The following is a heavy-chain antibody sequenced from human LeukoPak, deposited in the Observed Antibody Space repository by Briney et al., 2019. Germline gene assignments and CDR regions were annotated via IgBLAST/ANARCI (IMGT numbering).Heavy chain of an antibody. J-gene: IGHJ5*02. V-gene: IGHV1-18*01. Sequence: ATVKVSCKASGYTFTSYGISWVRQAPGQGLEWMGWISAYNGNTNYAQKLQGRVTMTTDTSTSTVYMELRRLRSDDTAVYYCARIGGDRSGWLSWFDPWGQGTLVTVSS. CDR3: ARIGGDRSGWLSWFDP. CDR2: ISAYNGNT. D-gene: IGHD6-19*01. CDR1: GYTFTSYG.